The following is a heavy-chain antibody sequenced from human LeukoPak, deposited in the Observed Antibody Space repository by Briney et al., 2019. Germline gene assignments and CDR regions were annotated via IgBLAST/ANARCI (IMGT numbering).Heavy chain of an antibody. D-gene: IGHD6-19*01. CDR2: ISSSSSYI. J-gene: IGHJ4*02. V-gene: IGHV3-21*01. CDR1: GFTFSSYS. Sequence: PGGSLRLSCAASGFTFSSYSMNWVRQAPGKGLEWVSSISSSSSYIYYADSVKGRFTISRDNAKNSLYLQMNSLRAEDTAVYYCARRGSGWQALDYWGQGTLVTVSS. CDR3: ARRGSGWQALDY.